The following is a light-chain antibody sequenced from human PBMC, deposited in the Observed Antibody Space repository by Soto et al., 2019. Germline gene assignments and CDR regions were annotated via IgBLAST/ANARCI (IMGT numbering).Light chain of an antibody. Sequence: EIVLTQSPGTLSLSPGERATLSCRASQSVSSSYLAWYQQKPGQAPRLLIYGASSSATGIPDRFSGSGSGTDFTLTISRLEPEDGAVYYCQQYGSSPPYTFGQGTKLEIK. CDR2: GAS. CDR3: QQYGSSPPYT. V-gene: IGKV3-20*01. CDR1: QSVSSSY. J-gene: IGKJ2*01.